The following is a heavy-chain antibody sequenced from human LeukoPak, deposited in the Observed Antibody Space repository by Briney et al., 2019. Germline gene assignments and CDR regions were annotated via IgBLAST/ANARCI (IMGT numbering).Heavy chain of an antibody. D-gene: IGHD6-19*01. J-gene: IGHJ4*02. CDR1: GGSISSYY. CDR3: AREPVGSSGSYYFDY. CDR2: IYYSGST. V-gene: IGHV4-59*01. Sequence: SETLSLTCTVSGGSISSYYWSWIRQPPGKGLEWIGYIYYSGSTNYNPSLKSRVTISVDTSKNQFSLKLSSVTAADTAVYYCAREPVGSSGSYYFDYWGQGTLVTVSS.